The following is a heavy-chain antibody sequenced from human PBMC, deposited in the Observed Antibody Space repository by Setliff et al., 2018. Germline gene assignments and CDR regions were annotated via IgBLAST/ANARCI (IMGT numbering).Heavy chain of an antibody. CDR1: GFTFSGYY. D-gene: IGHD1-7*01. CDR3: AKLRRDGHGLDY. Sequence: LRLSCAASGFTFSGYYMQWLRQAPGKGLEWVGRIRNKDNSYTTEYAASVKGRFTISRDDSKNSLYLQVNSLKTEDTAVYYCAKLRRDGHGLDYWGQGTLVTVSS. CDR2: IRNKDNSYTT. V-gene: IGHV3-72*01. J-gene: IGHJ4*02.